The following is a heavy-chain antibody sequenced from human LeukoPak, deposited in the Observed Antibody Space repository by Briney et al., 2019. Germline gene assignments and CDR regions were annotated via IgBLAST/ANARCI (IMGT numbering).Heavy chain of an antibody. J-gene: IGHJ1*01. CDR3: AKGAAGGAVAGTQYFQH. Sequence: GGSLRLSCAASGFTFSSYAMSWVRQAPRKGLEWVSVISGSGGSTYYADSVKGRFTISRDNSKNTLYLQMNSLRAEDTAVYYCAKGAAGGAVAGTQYFQHWGQGTLVTVSS. D-gene: IGHD6-19*01. CDR2: ISGSGGST. CDR1: GFTFSSYA. V-gene: IGHV3-23*01.